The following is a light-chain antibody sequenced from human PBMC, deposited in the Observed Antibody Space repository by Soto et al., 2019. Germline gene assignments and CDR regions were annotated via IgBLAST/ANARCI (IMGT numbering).Light chain of an antibody. Sequence: QSALTQPASVSGSPGQSITISCTGTSSDVGGYNYVSWYQQHPGKAPKLMIYEVSYRPSGVSNRFSGSKSGNTASLTISGLQAEDEADYYWSSYTSSSTSVVFGGGTKVTVL. CDR3: SSYTSSSTSVV. J-gene: IGLJ2*01. CDR2: EVS. CDR1: SSDVGGYNY. V-gene: IGLV2-14*01.